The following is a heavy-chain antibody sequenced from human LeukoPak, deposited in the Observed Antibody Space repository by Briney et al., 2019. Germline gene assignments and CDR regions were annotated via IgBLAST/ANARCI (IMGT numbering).Heavy chain of an antibody. D-gene: IGHD5-18*01. CDR3: AREDHTANNWFDP. J-gene: IGHJ5*02. V-gene: IGHV1-69*05. CDR2: IIPMLGRS. CDR1: GGSFSSYG. Sequence: ASVKVSCKAFGGSFSSYGISWVRQAPGQGFEWMGGIIPMLGRSNYAQKFQGRVTISTDEFTSTAYMEMSSLRSEDTAVYYCAREDHTANNWFDPWGQGTLVTVSS.